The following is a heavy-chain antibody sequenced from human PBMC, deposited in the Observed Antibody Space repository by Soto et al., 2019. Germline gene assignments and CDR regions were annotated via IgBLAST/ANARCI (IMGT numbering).Heavy chain of an antibody. CDR1: GFTFSSSA. J-gene: IGHJ5*02. V-gene: IGHV3-23*01. Sequence: QLLESGGGLAQPGGSLTLSCAASGFTFSSSAMNWVRQAPGKGLEWVSIISETGGRTYYADSVKGRFTISRDNARSVLYLQMNSLRADETAVYYCAKSLNINWKNWFDLWGQGTLVTVSS. CDR3: AKSLNINWKNWFDL. CDR2: ISETGGRT. D-gene: IGHD1-1*01.